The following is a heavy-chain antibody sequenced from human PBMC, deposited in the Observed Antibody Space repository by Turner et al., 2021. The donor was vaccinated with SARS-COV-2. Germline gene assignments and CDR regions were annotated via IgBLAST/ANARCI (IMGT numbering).Heavy chain of an antibody. J-gene: IGHJ3*01. D-gene: IGHD3-9*01. CDR1: ENTLAKLA. CDR2: FDFENGET. CDR3: AKLGVTESLLIIDAFDR. V-gene: IGHV1-24*01. Sequence: QVQVVQSGAEVKQPGASVKVSCKVSENTLAKLAIHWVRQSPGKGLEWMGGFDFENGETMNAQGCQGRLTLTADTSTNTAYMEMSSLRSEDTAIYYCAKLGVTESLLIIDAFDRWGQGTWVTVSS.